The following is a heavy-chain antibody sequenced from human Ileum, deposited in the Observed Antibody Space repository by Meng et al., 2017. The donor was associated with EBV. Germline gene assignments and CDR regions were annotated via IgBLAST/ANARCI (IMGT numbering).Heavy chain of an antibody. CDR2: VVYSGTP. CDR3: ARHHHSPTFDY. J-gene: IGHJ4*02. D-gene: IGHD1-14*01. V-gene: IGHV4-39*01. Sequence: QRQQLEPGPGLVKPPGSPSLTCCGSAGSISSSSYYWAWIRQPPGGGLELIGIVVYSGTPYYAPSLKSRVSISVDKSKNQFSLKLSSVTAADTAVYYCARHHHSPTFDYWGQGTLVTVSS. CDR1: AGSISSSSYY.